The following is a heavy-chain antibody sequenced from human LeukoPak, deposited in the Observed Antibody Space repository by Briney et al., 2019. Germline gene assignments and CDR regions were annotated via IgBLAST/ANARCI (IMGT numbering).Heavy chain of an antibody. CDR3: AKGKYSSGGVPDY. CDR1: GFTFSSYS. J-gene: IGHJ4*02. CDR2: ISGGGEST. D-gene: IGHD6-19*01. Sequence: GGSLRLSCAASGFTFSSYSMNWVRQAPGKGLEWVSSISGGGESTYYADSVKGRFTVSRDNSKNTLYLQINSLRGEDTAVYYCAKGKYSSGGVPDYWGQGTLVTVSS. V-gene: IGHV3-23*01.